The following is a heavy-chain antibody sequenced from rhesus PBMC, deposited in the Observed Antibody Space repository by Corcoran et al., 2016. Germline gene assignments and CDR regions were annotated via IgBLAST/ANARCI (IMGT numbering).Heavy chain of an antibody. Sequence: QVQLQESGPGLVKPSETLSLTCAVSGGSISSSNWWSWIRQPPGKGLEWIGHSSGSSGSTYYTPSLKSRVTISPDPSKNQFSLKLSSVTAADTAVYYCAIGDTAGTPFDYWGQGVLVTVSS. CDR2: SSGSSGST. J-gene: IGHJ4*01. CDR1: GGSISSSNW. CDR3: AIGDTAGTPFDY. D-gene: IGHD5-42*01. V-gene: IGHV4-65*01.